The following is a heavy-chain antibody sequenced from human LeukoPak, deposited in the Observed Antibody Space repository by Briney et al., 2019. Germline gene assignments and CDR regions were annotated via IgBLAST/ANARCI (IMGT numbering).Heavy chain of an antibody. V-gene: IGHV3-9*01. D-gene: IGHD6-13*01. CDR2: INWNSGSI. J-gene: IGHJ4*02. CDR1: GFTFDDYA. Sequence: GGSLRLSCAASGFTFDDYAMHWVRQAPGKGLEWVSCINWNSGSIAYADSVKGRFTISRDNAKNSLYLQMNSLRAEDTAVYYCARARIAAAGRGGFDYWGQGTLVTVSS. CDR3: ARARIAAAGRGGFDY.